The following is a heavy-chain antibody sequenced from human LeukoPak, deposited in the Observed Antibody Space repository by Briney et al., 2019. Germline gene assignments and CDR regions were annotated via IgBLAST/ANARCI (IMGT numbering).Heavy chain of an antibody. CDR3: AKLLEAHYYDSSGYYYDY. D-gene: IGHD3-22*01. CDR1: GFTFSSYS. Sequence: PGGSLRLSCAASGFTFSSYSMNWVRQAPGKGLEWASSISSSSSYIYYADSVKGRFTISRDNAKNSLYLQMNSLRAEDTAVYYCAKLLEAHYYDSSGYYYDYWGQGTLVTVST. V-gene: IGHV3-21*01. J-gene: IGHJ4*02. CDR2: ISSSSSYI.